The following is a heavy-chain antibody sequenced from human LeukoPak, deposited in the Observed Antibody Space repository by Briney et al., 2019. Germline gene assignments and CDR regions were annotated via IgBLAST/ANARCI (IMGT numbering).Heavy chain of an antibody. Sequence: SETLSLTCTVSGYSISSGYYWGWIRQPPGKGLEWIGSIYHSGSTYYNPSLKSRVTISVDTSKNQFSLKLSSVTAADTAVYYCASSGSYRPRAAFDIWGQGTMVTVSS. J-gene: IGHJ3*02. V-gene: IGHV4-38-2*02. CDR1: GYSISSGYY. CDR2: IYHSGST. CDR3: ASSGSYRPRAAFDI. D-gene: IGHD1-26*01.